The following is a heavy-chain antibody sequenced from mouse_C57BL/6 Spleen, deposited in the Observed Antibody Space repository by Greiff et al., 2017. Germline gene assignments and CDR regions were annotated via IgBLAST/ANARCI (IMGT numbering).Heavy chain of an antibody. J-gene: IGHJ2*01. V-gene: IGHV1-64*01. D-gene: IGHD1-1*01. Sequence: QVQLQQPGAELVKPGASVKLSCKASGYTFTSYWMHWVKQRPGQGLEWIGMIHPNSGSTNYNEKFKSKATLTVDKSSSTAYMQLSSLTSEDSAVYYCARNDYGSSYENYWGQGTTLTVSS. CDR3: ARNDYGSSYENY. CDR2: IHPNSGST. CDR1: GYTFTSYW.